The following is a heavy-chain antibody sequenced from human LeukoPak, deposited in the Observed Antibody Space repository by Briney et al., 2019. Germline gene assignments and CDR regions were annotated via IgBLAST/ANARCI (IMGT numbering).Heavy chain of an antibody. V-gene: IGHV3-13*01. CDR3: ARVAKERVGGVYYFDY. CDR2: IGTAGDT. Sequence: GGSLRLSCAASGFTFNDYDMHCVRQATGKGLEWVSAIGTAGDTYYTGSVKGRFTISRENAKNSLYLQMNSLRAGDTAVYYCARVAKERVGGVYYFDYWGQGTLVTVSS. D-gene: IGHD1-1*01. CDR1: GFTFNDYD. J-gene: IGHJ4*02.